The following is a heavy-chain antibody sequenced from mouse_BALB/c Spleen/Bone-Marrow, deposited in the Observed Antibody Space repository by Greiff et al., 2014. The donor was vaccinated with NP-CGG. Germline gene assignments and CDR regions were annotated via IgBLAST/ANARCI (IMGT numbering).Heavy chain of an antibody. CDR3: ARAITDAMDY. CDR1: GYAFTNYL. J-gene: IGHJ4*01. Sequence: VQLQQSGAELVRPGTSVKVSCKGSGYAFTNYLIEWVKQRPGQGLEWIGVINSGSGGTKYNEKFKGKATLTAVKSSSTAYMQLSSLTSDDSAAYFCARAITDAMDYWGQGTSVTVSS. CDR2: INSGSGGT. V-gene: IGHV1-54*01. D-gene: IGHD2-4*01.